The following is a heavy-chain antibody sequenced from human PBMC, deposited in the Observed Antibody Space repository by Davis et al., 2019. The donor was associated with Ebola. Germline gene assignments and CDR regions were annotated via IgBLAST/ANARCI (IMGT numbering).Heavy chain of an antibody. J-gene: IGHJ5*02. CDR1: GFTFSSYG. V-gene: IGHV3-33*01. CDR2: IWYDGSNR. D-gene: IGHD3-10*01. CDR3: ARDGAFYGPRDENWFDP. Sequence: PGGSLRLSCAASGFTFSSYGMHWVRQAPGKRLEWVAVIWYDGSNRYYADSVKGRFTISRDNSKNTLYLQMNSLRVEDTAVYYFARDGAFYGPRDENWFDPWGQGTLVTVSS.